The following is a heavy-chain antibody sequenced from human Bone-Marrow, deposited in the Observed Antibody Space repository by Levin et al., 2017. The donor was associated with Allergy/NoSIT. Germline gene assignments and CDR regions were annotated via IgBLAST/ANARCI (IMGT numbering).Heavy chain of an antibody. V-gene: IGHV1-69*01. CDR1: GGTFSSYA. CDR2: IIPIFGTA. J-gene: IGHJ6*02. D-gene: IGHD3-3*01. Sequence: KISCKASGGTFSSYAISWVRQAPGQGLEWMGGIIPIFGTANYAQKFQGRVTITADESTSTAYMELSSLRSEDTAVYYCASRTYYDFWSGQPSYYDDGMDVWGQGTTVTVSS. CDR3: ASRTYYDFWSGQPSYYDDGMDV.